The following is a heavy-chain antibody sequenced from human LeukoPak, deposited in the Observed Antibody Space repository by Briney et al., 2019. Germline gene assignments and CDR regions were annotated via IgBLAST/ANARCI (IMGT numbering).Heavy chain of an antibody. CDR1: GFTFSSYG. D-gene: IGHD2-21*01. CDR3: AKDGLGWVIAAPNSFPDL. CDR2: IRYDGSNK. Sequence: PGGSLRLSCAASGFTFSSYGMHWVRQAPGKGLGWVAFIRYDGSNKYYADSVKGRFTISRDNSKNTLYLQMNSLRAEDTAVYYCAKDGLGWVIAAPNSFPDLWGRGTLVTVSS. J-gene: IGHJ2*01. V-gene: IGHV3-30*02.